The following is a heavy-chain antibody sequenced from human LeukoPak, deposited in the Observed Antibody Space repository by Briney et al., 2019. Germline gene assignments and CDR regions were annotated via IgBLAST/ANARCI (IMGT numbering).Heavy chain of an antibody. D-gene: IGHD6-13*01. J-gene: IGHJ3*02. Sequence: SETLSLTRTVSGGSISSSSYYWGWIRQPPGKGLEWIGSIYYSGSTYYNPSLKSRVTISVDTSKNQFSLKLSSVTAADTAVYYCARHVGYSSSWYPLDAFDIWGQGTMVTVSS. V-gene: IGHV4-39*01. CDR2: IYYSGST. CDR3: ARHVGYSSSWYPLDAFDI. CDR1: GGSISSSSYY.